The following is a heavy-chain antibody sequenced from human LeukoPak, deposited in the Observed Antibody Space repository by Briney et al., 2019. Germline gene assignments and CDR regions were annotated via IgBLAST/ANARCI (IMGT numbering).Heavy chain of an antibody. D-gene: IGHD2-8*01. CDR2: IIPMFGTP. Sequence: AASVKVSCKASGDTVSRHGFAWVRQAPGQGLEWMGDIIPMFGTPNYARRLQGRVTITTDESTSTAYMELNSLTSEDTGVYYCARGYCTNSACLGRPYFDHWGQGTLVTVSS. CDR3: ARGYCTNSACLGRPYFDH. CDR1: GDTVSRHG. J-gene: IGHJ4*02. V-gene: IGHV1-69*05.